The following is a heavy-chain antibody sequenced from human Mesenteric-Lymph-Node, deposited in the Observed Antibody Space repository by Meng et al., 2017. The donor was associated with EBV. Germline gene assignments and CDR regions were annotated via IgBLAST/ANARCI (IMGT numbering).Heavy chain of an antibody. CDR2: INHSGST. Sequence: QVQLQQGGAGLFKPSETLSLPCAVYGGSFGGYFWNWIRQPPGKGLEWIGEINHSGSTNYNPSLKSRVTISVDTSRNQFSLKLPSVTAADTAVYYCARAGSSGWSDLDYWGQGTLVTVSS. V-gene: IGHV4-34*01. J-gene: IGHJ4*02. CDR3: ARAGSSGWSDLDY. CDR1: GGSFGGYF. D-gene: IGHD6-19*01.